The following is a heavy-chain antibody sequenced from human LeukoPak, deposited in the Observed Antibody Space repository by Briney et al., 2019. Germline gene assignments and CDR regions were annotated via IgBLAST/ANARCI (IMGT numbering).Heavy chain of an antibody. D-gene: IGHD6-19*01. CDR1: GFTFSSYA. CDR2: ISYDGSNK. Sequence: GGSLRLSCAASGFTFSSYAMHWVRQAPGKGLEWVAVISYDGSNKYYADSVKGRFTISRDNSKNTLYLQMNSLRAEDTAVYYCAKGQIAVAGPFDYWGQGTLVTVSS. V-gene: IGHV3-30-3*01. J-gene: IGHJ4*02. CDR3: AKGQIAVAGPFDY.